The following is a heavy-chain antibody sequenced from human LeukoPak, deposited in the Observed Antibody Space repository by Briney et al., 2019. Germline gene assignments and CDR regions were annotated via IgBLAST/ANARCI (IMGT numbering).Heavy chain of an antibody. CDR1: GFSVNNNY. D-gene: IGHD3-10*01. CDR3: AKHVSGSLFYFDY. J-gene: IGHJ4*02. CDR2: ISGTGYNT. V-gene: IGHV3-23*01. Sequence: PGGSLRLSCAASGFSVNNNYMSWVRQAPGKGLEWVSGISGTGYNTYYADSVKGRFTISRDNSKNTLYLQMNSLGAEDTAVYYCAKHVSGSLFYFDYWGQRTLVTVSS.